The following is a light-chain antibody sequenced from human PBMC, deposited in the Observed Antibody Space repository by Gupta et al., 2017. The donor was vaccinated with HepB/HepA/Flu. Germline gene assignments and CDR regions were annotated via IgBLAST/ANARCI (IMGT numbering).Light chain of an antibody. Sequence: SYELTQPPSVSVSPGQTARITCAGDALPKQYAYWYQQMTGQAPILVMYKDSERPSGIPERFSGSDSGTAVTLTISGVQAEDEADYYCQSADSSGTYVVFGGGTKLTVL. V-gene: IGLV3-25*03. CDR2: KDS. CDR3: QSADSSGTYVV. CDR1: ALPKQY. J-gene: IGLJ2*01.